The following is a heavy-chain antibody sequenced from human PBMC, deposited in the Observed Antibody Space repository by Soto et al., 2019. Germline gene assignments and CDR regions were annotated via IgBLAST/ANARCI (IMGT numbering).Heavy chain of an antibody. Sequence: SETLSLTCTVSGGSISSSTYYWVWIRHPPGKGLEWIGSINYSGSTYYNPSLKSRVTISVDTSKNQFSLKLSSVTSADTAVYYCAIPLTTVTTTHCWGQGTLVTVSS. V-gene: IGHV4-39*01. CDR3: AIPLTTVTTTHC. J-gene: IGHJ4*02. D-gene: IGHD4-17*01. CDR1: GGSISSSTYY. CDR2: INYSGST.